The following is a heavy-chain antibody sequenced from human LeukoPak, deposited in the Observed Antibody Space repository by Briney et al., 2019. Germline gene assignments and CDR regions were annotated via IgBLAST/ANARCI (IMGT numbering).Heavy chain of an antibody. CDR1: GFTFSSYA. V-gene: IGHV3-23*01. D-gene: IGHD2-15*01. CDR2: ISGSGGST. CDR3: AKRALYCSGGSCYHPFDY. Sequence: GGSLRLSCAASGFTFSSYAMSWVRQAPGKGLEWVSAISGSGGSTYYADSVKRRFTISRDNSKNTLYLQMNSLRPEDTAVYYCAKRALYCSGGSCYHPFDYWGQGTLVTVSS. J-gene: IGHJ4*02.